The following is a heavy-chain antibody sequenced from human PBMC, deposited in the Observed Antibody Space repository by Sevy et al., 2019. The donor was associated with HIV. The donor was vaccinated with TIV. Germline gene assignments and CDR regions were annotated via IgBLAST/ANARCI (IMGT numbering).Heavy chain of an antibody. V-gene: IGHV3-30*03. D-gene: IGHD6-6*01. J-gene: IGHJ1*01. CDR2: ISSAGSHK. CDR1: GFTFSTYG. CDR3: ATDSRPKPPVV. Sequence: GGSLRLSCAASGFTFSTYGIHWVRQAPGKGLEWVAIISSAGSHKYYAHSVKGRFTISRDNSNNTLYLHATDLRPDDTAIYYCATDSRPKPPVVWGQGTLVTVSS.